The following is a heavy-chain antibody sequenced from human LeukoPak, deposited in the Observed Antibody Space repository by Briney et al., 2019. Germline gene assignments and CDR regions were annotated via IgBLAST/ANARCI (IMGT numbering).Heavy chain of an antibody. J-gene: IGHJ3*02. CDR1: GFTFSNYA. Sequence: GGSLRLSCAASGFTFSNYAMSWIRQAPGKGLEWVSLITGSGDNSYYTDSVKGRFTLSRDNSKNTLFLQMDSLRAEDTAVYYCTRDEGFVAGIWRAYDIWGQGTMVTVSS. CDR3: TRDEGFVAGIWRAYDI. CDR2: ITGSGDNS. D-gene: IGHD6-19*01. V-gene: IGHV3-23*01.